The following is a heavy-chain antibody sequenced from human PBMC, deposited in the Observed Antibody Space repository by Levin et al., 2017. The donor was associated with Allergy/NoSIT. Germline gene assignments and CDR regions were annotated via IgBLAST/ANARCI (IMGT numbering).Heavy chain of an antibody. V-gene: IGHV3-53*01. J-gene: IGHJ5*02. CDR1: GFTVSTNY. Sequence: PGGSLRLSCEVSGFTVSTNYMSWVRQAPGQGLEWVSVLYPDGRTNYADSVKGRFTISRDNSKNTLYLQLNRLRAEDTAVYYCARDMKTGDRWTRFDPWGQGTLVTVSS. CDR2: LYPDGRT. D-gene: IGHD2-21*01. CDR3: ARDMKTGDRWTRFDP.